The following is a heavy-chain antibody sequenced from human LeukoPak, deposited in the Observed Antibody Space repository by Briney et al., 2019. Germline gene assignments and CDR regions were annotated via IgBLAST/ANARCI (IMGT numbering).Heavy chain of an antibody. V-gene: IGHV1-2*04. CDR3: ARGSLRADTMVRGVQNWFDP. CDR1: GYTFTGYY. D-gene: IGHD3-10*01. CDR2: INPNSGGT. J-gene: IGHJ5*02. Sequence: ASVNASCKASGYTFTGYYMHLVRQAPEQGLKCMGRINPNSGGTNYAQKFQGWVTMTRDTSISTAYMELSRLRSDDTAVYYCARGSLRADTMVRGVQNWFDPWGQGTLVTVSS.